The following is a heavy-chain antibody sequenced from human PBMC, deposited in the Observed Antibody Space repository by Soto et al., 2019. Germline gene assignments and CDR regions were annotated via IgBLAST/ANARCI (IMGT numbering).Heavy chain of an antibody. CDR2: ISYDGSNK. CDR1: GFSFSSYA. J-gene: IGHJ4*02. Sequence: PGGSLRLSCAASGFSFSSYAMHWVRQAPGKGLEWVAVISYDGSNKYYADSVKGRFTISRDNSKNTLYLQMNSLRAEDTAVYYCAREMDIVVVVAAPRYWGQGTLVTVSS. CDR3: AREMDIVVVVAAPRY. D-gene: IGHD2-15*01. V-gene: IGHV3-30-3*01.